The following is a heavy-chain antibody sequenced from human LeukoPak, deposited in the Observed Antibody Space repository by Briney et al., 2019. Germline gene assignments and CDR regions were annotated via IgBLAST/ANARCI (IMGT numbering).Heavy chain of an antibody. V-gene: IGHV1-18*01. D-gene: IGHD3-22*01. J-gene: IGHJ4*02. Sequence: ASVKVSCKASGYTFTGYGISWVRQAPGQGLEWMGWISAYNGNTNYAQKLQGRVTMTTDTSTSTAYMELRSLRSDDTAVYYCARPYYDSSAPPYDYWGQGTLVTVPS. CDR2: ISAYNGNT. CDR1: GYTFTGYG. CDR3: ARPYYDSSAPPYDY.